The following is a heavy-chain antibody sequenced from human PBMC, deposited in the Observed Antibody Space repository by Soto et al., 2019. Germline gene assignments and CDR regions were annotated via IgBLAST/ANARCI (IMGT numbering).Heavy chain of an antibody. CDR2: FSGSGGST. CDR1: GFTFSSYA. CDR3: AKVSVDTAMVTSCIDY. D-gene: IGHD5-18*01. J-gene: IGHJ4*02. V-gene: IGHV3-23*01. Sequence: EVQLLESGGGLVQPGGSLRLSCAASGFTFSSYAMSWVRQAPGKGLEWVSAFSGSGGSTYYADSVKGGFTISRDNSKNTLYLQMNSLRAEDTAVYYCAKVSVDTAMVTSCIDYWGQGTLVTVSS.